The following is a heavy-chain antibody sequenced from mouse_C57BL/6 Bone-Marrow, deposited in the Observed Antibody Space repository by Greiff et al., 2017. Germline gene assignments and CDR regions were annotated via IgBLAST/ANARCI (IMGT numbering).Heavy chain of an antibody. D-gene: IGHD4-1*01. CDR3: ARYPGIYYYAMDY. J-gene: IGHJ4*01. CDR2: IWSDGST. V-gene: IGHV2-6*03. CDR1: GFSLTSYG. Sequence: VQQVESGPGLVAPSQSLSITCTVSGFSLTSYGVHWVRQPPGKGLEWLVVIWSDGSTTYNSALKSRLSISKDNSKSQVFLKMNSLQTDDTAMYYCARYPGIYYYAMDYWGQGTSVTVSS.